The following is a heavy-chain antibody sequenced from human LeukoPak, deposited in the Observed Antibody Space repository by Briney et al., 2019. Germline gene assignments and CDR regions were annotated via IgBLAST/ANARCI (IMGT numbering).Heavy chain of an antibody. D-gene: IGHD1-26*01. CDR2: IYHSGST. CDR3: ARGVGAPTLFDY. V-gene: IGHV4-30-2*01. CDR1: GGSISSGGYS. Sequence: SETLSLTCAVSGGSISSGGYSWSWIRQPPGKGLEWIGYIYHSGSTYYNPSLKSRVTISIDTSKNQFSLKLSSVTAADTAVYYCARGVGAPTLFDYWGQGTLVTVSS. J-gene: IGHJ4*02.